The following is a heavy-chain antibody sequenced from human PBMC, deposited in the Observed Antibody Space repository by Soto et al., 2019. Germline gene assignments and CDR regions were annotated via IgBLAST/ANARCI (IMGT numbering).Heavy chain of an antibody. D-gene: IGHD4-17*01. J-gene: IGHJ4*02. V-gene: IGHV4-59*01. Sequence: PSETLSLTCSVSGDSMTGANWGWFRQSPEKGLEWIGYIDYSGSTNYNPSLRSRITITIDTSSNQFSLNLASVTAAGAAVYYCTRARYGDHFDSWGQGTLVTVSS. CDR1: GDSMTGAN. CDR3: TRARYGDHFDS. CDR2: IDYSGST.